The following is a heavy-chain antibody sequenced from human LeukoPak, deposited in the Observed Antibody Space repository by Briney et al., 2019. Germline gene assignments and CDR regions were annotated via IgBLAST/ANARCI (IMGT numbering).Heavy chain of an antibody. CDR1: GGTFSNYA. V-gene: IGHV1-69*06. Sequence: SVKVSCKVSGGTFSNYAISWVRQARGQGLEWMGAITPIFRAPHYAQKFQGRVTITADISTNTAHMELRSLRSEDTAIFYCARGAYTGTYRVETWGQGTLVTVSS. J-gene: IGHJ4*02. CDR2: ITPIFRAP. D-gene: IGHD1-26*01. CDR3: ARGAYTGTYRVET.